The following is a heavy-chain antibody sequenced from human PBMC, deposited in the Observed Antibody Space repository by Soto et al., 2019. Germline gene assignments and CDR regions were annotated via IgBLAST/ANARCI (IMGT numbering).Heavy chain of an antibody. Sequence: GGSLRLSCAASGFTFSSYSMNWVRQAPGKGLEWVSYISSSSSTIYYADSVKGRFTISRDNAKNSLYLQMNRLRDEDTAVYYCARDDRPSQYYYDSSGYPFDYWGQGTLVTVSS. CDR2: ISSSSSTI. V-gene: IGHV3-48*02. D-gene: IGHD3-22*01. CDR3: ARDDRPSQYYYDSSGYPFDY. J-gene: IGHJ4*02. CDR1: GFTFSSYS.